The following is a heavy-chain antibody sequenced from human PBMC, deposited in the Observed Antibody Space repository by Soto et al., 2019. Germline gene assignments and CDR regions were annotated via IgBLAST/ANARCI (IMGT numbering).Heavy chain of an antibody. Sequence: SETLSLTCSVSGGSVSSDIYSWNWIRQPPGKGLDWIGSIYYSENTNYNPSLKSRVTISLDTSKNQFSLKLSFVTAADTAVYYCATDSAGRGPFDPWGQGILVTVSS. V-gene: IGHV4-61*01. CDR3: ATDSAGRGPFDP. J-gene: IGHJ5*02. CDR1: GGSVSSDIYS. D-gene: IGHD3-10*01. CDR2: IYYSENT.